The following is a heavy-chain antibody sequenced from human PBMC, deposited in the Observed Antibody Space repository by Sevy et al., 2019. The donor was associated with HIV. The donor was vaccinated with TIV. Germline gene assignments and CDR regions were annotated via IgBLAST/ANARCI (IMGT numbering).Heavy chain of an antibody. Sequence: GESLKISCKGSGYSFTNYWIGWVRQMPGKGLEWMGIIYPADSDTRYSPSFQGQVTISADKSISTAYLQWSSLKASDSAMYYCARHSNYYDSNGYFNLGFYYSMDVWGQGTTVTVSS. CDR1: GYSFTNYW. J-gene: IGHJ6*02. V-gene: IGHV5-51*01. CDR3: ARHSNYYDSNGYFNLGFYYSMDV. D-gene: IGHD3-22*01. CDR2: IYPADSDT.